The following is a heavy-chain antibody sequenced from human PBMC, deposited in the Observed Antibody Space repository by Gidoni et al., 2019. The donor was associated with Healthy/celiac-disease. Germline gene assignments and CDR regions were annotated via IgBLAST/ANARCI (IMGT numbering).Heavy chain of an antibody. CDR1: GFPFRSYA. CDR2: ISSNGGST. J-gene: IGHJ3*02. Sequence: EVQLVESGGGLVQPGGSLRLSCSASGFPFRSYALHWVRQAPGKGLEYVSAISSNGGSTYYADSVKGRFTISRYNSKNTLYLQMSSLRAEDTAVYYCVKTDKKVRGVIPPDAFDIWGQGTMVTVSS. V-gene: IGHV3-64D*08. CDR3: VKTDKKVRGVIPPDAFDI. D-gene: IGHD3-10*01.